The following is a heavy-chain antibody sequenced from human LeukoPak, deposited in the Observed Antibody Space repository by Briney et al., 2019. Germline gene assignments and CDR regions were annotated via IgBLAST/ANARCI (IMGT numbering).Heavy chain of an antibody. CDR2: ISSSSSYI. CDR3: ARVIYGDIYYYYYYMDV. D-gene: IGHD4-17*01. CDR1: GFTFSSYS. J-gene: IGHJ6*03. V-gene: IGHV3-21*01. Sequence: PGGSLRLSCAASGFTFSSYSMNWVRQAPGKGLEWVSSISSSSSYIYYADSVKGRFTISRDNAKNSLYLQMNSLRAEDTAVYYCARVIYGDIYYYYYYMDVWGKGTTVTVSS.